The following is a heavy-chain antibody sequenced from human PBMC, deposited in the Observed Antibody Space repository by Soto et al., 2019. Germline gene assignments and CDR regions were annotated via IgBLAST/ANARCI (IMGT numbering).Heavy chain of an antibody. CDR1: GYTFTSYG. CDR2: ISAYNGNT. J-gene: IGHJ5*02. D-gene: IGHD5-18*01. V-gene: IGHV1-18*01. CDR3: ARATAMVKFYWFDP. Sequence: QVPLVQSGAEVKKPGASVKFSCKASGYTFTSYGITWVRQAPGQGLEWMGWISAYNGNTNYAQKLQGRVTMTTDTSTSTAYMELRSLRSDDTAVYYCARATAMVKFYWFDPWGQGTLVTVSS.